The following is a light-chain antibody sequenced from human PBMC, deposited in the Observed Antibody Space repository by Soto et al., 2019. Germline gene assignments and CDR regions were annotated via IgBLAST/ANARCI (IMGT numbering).Light chain of an antibody. CDR1: SRDVGDYNY. CDR3: SSYTSSSTWV. Sequence: QSVLTQPASVSGSPGQSITISCTGTSRDVGDYNYVSWYQHHPGKAPKLMIYEVSYRPSGVSNRFSGSKSGNTASLTVSGLQAEDEADYYCSSYTSSSTWVFGGGTKLTVL. J-gene: IGLJ3*02. V-gene: IGLV2-14*01. CDR2: EVS.